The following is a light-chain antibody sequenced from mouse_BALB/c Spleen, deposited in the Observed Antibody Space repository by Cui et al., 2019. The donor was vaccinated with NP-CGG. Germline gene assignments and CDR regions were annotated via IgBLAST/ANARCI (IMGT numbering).Light chain of an antibody. J-gene: IGLJ1*01. V-gene: IGLV1*01. CDR2: GTN. CDR1: SGAVTDRNY. CDR3: ALWYTNHWV. Sequence: QSVVTPESALTTSPGETVPSTCRSNSGAVTDRNYGNGVQEKPDHLLTGIIGGTNNRAPGVPARFSGSLIGDKAALTITGAQTEDEAIYFCALWYTNHWVFGGGTKLTVL.